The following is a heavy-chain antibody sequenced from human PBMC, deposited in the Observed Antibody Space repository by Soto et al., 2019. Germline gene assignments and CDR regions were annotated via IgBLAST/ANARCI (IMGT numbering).Heavy chain of an antibody. CDR3: ARESGYLNWFDP. D-gene: IGHD1-1*01. V-gene: IGHV3-48*01. J-gene: IGHJ5*02. CDR2: ISSSSSTI. Sequence: EVQLVESGGGLVQPGGSLRLSCAASGFTFSSYSMNWVRQAPGKGLEWVSYISSSSSTIYYADSVKGRFTISRDNAKNSLDLQMNSLRAEDTAVYYCARESGYLNWFDPWGQGTLGTVSS. CDR1: GFTFSSYS.